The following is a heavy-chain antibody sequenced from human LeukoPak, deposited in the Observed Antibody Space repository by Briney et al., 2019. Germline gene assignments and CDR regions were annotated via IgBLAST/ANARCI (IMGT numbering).Heavy chain of an antibody. V-gene: IGHV3-23*01. D-gene: IGHD6-19*01. CDR1: EFTFSTYA. J-gene: IGHJ5*02. CDR2: ITATGGTT. Sequence: QPGGSLRLSCAASEFTFSTYAMTWVRQAPGEGLEWVSTITATGGTTYYADSVKGRFTISRDNSRNTLYLQMHSLRADDTAVYYCAKRPPYSSGWYVFDPWGQGTLVTVSS. CDR3: AKRPPYSSGWYVFDP.